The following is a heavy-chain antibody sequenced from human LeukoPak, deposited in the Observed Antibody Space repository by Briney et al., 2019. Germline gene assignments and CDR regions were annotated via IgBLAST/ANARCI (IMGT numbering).Heavy chain of an antibody. CDR2: ISGSGGST. V-gene: IGHV3-23*01. Sequence: PGGSLRLSCAASGFTFSSYAMSWVRQAPGKGLEWVSAISGSGGSTYYADSVKGRFTISRDNSKNTLYLQMNSLRTEDTAVYCCAKDGDCSSITCYYFDYWGQGTLVTVSS. D-gene: IGHD2-2*01. CDR1: GFTFSSYA. J-gene: IGHJ4*02. CDR3: AKDGDCSSITCYYFDY.